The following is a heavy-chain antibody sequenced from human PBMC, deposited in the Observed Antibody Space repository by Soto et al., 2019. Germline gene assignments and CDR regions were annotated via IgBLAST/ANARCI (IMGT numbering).Heavy chain of an antibody. Sequence: PSETLSLTCTISGGPMNNYYCSWFRQPRGQGLEWIGYMGYNGFTRYNPSLRSRVAISLGTAKNQFSLNLSSVTAADTALYYCARQGFGELHGLVDVWGQGITVTVSS. CDR2: MGYNGFT. J-gene: IGHJ6*02. D-gene: IGHD3-10*01. CDR3: ARQGFGELHGLVDV. V-gene: IGHV4-59*08. CDR1: GGPMNNYY.